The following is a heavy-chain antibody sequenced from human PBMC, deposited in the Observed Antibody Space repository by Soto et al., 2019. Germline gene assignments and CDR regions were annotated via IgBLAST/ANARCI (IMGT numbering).Heavy chain of an antibody. V-gene: IGHV4-39*01. D-gene: IGHD3-9*01. J-gene: IGHJ4*02. CDR2: IYYRGNA. CDR3: ARLEGLATISYYFDF. CDR1: DDSINSDKYY. Sequence: QLQLQESGPGLVKPSETLSLTCSVSDDSINSDKYYWGWIRQPPGKGLEWIGSIYYRGNAYYNPSLQTRVTTSLDKSKSQFSLKLNSVTAADSAVYFSARLEGLATISYYFDFWGPGALVTVSS.